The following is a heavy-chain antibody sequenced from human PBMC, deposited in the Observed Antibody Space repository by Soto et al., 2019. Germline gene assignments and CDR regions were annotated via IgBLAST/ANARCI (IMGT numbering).Heavy chain of an antibody. CDR1: GDNFKKNV. CDR2: TIPALGKT. CDR3: ARGPFRSSAMDV. D-gene: IGHD3-10*01. J-gene: IGHJ6*02. V-gene: IGHV1-69*10. Sequence: GASVKVSCKTSGDNFKKNVFTWVRQAAGQGLEWMGGTIPALGKTHYIEKFQGRVAITVDDATRTVYMEVRELTSEDTAIYYCARGPFRSSAMDVWGQGTTVPVSS.